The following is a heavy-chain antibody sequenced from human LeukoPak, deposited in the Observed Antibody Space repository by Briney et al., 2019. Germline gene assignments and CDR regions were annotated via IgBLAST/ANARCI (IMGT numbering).Heavy chain of an antibody. CDR3: GRDGPSVYFDY. CDR2: IHDSRST. J-gene: IGHJ4*02. CDR1: CDPIRSGVYS. Sequence: TLSHTCAVSCDPIRSGVYSWSRLRRTPGEGLEGIAYIHDSRSTYNPPYLNSRLSISIDTSNNQFSLKLISGTAADTAVYYCGRDGPSVYFDYWGQGTLVTVSS. V-gene: IGHV4-30-4*07.